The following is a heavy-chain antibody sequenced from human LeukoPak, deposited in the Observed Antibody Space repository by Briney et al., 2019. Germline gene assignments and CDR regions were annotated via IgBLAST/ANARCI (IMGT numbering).Heavy chain of an antibody. Sequence: GGSLRLSCAASGFTFSSHALHWVRQAPGKGLEWVAVISSDGSYKYYADSVKGRFTISRDNAKNSLYLQMNSLRAEDTAVYYCARAGNYYGRHTNWFDPWGQGTLVTVSS. CDR3: ARAGNYYGRHTNWFDP. V-gene: IGHV3-30*04. J-gene: IGHJ5*02. D-gene: IGHD3-10*01. CDR2: ISSDGSYK. CDR1: GFTFSSHA.